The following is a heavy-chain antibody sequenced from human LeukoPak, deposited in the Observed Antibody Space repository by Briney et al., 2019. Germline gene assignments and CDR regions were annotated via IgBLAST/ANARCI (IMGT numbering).Heavy chain of an antibody. V-gene: IGHV3-48*01. CDR1: GSTFSSYS. J-gene: IGHJ3*02. Sequence: QPGGSLRLSCAASGSTFSSYSMNWVRQAPGKGLEWVSYISSSSSTIYYADSVRGRFTISRDNAKNSLYLQMNSLRAEDTAVYYCARADYDYVWGSYRPLRGAFDIWGQGTMVTVSS. D-gene: IGHD3-16*02. CDR2: ISSSSSTI. CDR3: ARADYDYVWGSYRPLRGAFDI.